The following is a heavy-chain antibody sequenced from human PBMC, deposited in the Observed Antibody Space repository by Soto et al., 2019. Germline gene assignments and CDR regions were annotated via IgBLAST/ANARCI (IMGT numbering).Heavy chain of an antibody. Sequence: QVQLQESGPGLVKPSETLSLTCTVSGGSISSYYWSWIRQPPGKGLEWIGYIYYSGSTNYNPSLKSRVTISVDTSKNQFSLKLSSVTAADTAVYYCAREGEVVAGILTGGWFDPWGQGTLVTVSS. CDR2: IYYSGST. J-gene: IGHJ5*02. CDR1: GGSISSYY. CDR3: AREGEVVAGILTGGWFDP. V-gene: IGHV4-59*01. D-gene: IGHD6-19*01.